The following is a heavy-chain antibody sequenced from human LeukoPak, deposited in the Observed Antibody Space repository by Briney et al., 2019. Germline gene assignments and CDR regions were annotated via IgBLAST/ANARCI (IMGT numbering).Heavy chain of an antibody. J-gene: IGHJ5*02. CDR3: AKPHPPAAAGTFKYNYFDP. D-gene: IGHD6-13*01. Sequence: PGGSLRLSCAASGFTFSSYGMRWVRQAPGKGLEWVSAISGSGGSTYYADSVKGRFTISRDNSKNTLYLQMNSLRAEDTAVYYCAKPHPPAAAGTFKYNYFDPWGQGTLVTVSS. V-gene: IGHV3-23*01. CDR1: GFTFSSYG. CDR2: ISGSGGST.